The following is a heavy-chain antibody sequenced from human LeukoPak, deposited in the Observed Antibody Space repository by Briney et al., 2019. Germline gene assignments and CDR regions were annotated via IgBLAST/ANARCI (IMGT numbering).Heavy chain of an antibody. Sequence: ASVKVSCKASGYTFTSYGISWVRQAPGQGLEWMGWISAYNGNTNYAQKLQGRVTMTTDTSTSTAYMELRSLRSDDTAVYYCARGYSSGWYATDFDYWGQGTLVTVSS. J-gene: IGHJ4*02. CDR3: ARGYSSGWYATDFDY. CDR2: ISAYNGNT. CDR1: GYTFTSYG. V-gene: IGHV1-18*01. D-gene: IGHD6-19*01.